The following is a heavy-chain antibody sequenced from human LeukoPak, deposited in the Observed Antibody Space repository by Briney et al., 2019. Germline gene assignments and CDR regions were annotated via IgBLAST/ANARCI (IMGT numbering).Heavy chain of an antibody. J-gene: IGHJ3*02. CDR2: MTVTNKI. CDR1: GFTFSSHS. V-gene: IGHV3-69-1*01. D-gene: IGHD3-3*01. Sequence: GGSLRLACAASGFTFSSHSINWVRQAPGKGLEWIATMTVTNKIYYADSVKGRFTISRDNAENSVYLQMNSLRDEDTAVYSCARAQTLFWEFDGFDIWGRGTKVTVSS. CDR3: ARAQTLFWEFDGFDI.